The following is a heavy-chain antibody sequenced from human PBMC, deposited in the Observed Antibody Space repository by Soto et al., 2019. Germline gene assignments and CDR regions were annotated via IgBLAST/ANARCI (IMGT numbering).Heavy chain of an antibody. Sequence: GGSLRLSCAASGFTFSSYAMHWVRQAPGKGLEWVAVISYDGSTTYYADSVKGRFTISRDNSKNTLYLQMNSLRAEDTAVYYCARRGGALGYWGQGTLVTVSS. CDR2: ISYDGSTT. D-gene: IGHD3-16*01. J-gene: IGHJ4*02. V-gene: IGHV3-30*04. CDR3: ARRGGALGY. CDR1: GFTFSSYA.